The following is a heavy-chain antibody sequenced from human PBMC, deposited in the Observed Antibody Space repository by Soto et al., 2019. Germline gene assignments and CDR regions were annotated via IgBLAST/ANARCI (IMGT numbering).Heavy chain of an antibody. Sequence: ENLPPTCSGSGGIISRYYWSGFRQPPGKGMEWIGYIYYSGSTNYNPSLKSRVTISVDTSKNQFSLKLSSVTAADTAVYYCARSRKYYGVGSVPLGYYEYGSDVWGQGTTVNV. V-gene: IGHV4-59*01. CDR1: GGIISRYY. J-gene: IGHJ6*02. CDR3: ARSRKYYGVGSVPLGYYEYGSDV. D-gene: IGHD3-3*01. CDR2: IYYSGST.